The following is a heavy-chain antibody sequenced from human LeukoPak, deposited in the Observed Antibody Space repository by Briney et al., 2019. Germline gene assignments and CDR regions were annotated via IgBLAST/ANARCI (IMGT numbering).Heavy chain of an antibody. D-gene: IGHD4-23*01. J-gene: IGHJ4*02. V-gene: IGHV1-2*02. CDR1: GYAFTGYY. Sequence: ASVKVSCKASGYAFTGYYMHWVRQAPGQGLEWMGWINPNSGGTYYAQKFQGRVTMTSDTSISTAYMELSRLRSDNTAVYYCARDLYGGTSATFDYWGQGTLVTVSS. CDR3: ARDLYGGTSATFDY. CDR2: INPNSGGT.